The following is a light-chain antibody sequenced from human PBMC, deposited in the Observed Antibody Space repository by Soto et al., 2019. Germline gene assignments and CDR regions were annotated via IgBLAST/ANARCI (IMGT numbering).Light chain of an antibody. J-gene: IGKJ1*01. CDR3: QQYGSSPGT. Sequence: EIVLTQSPGTQSLSPGERATLSCRASQSVTNSYLTWYQRKPGQAPRLLIYAASIRATGIPDRFSGSGSGRDFTLTISRLEPEDSAVYYCQQYGSSPGTFGQGTKVDIK. V-gene: IGKV3-20*01. CDR1: QSVTNSY. CDR2: AAS.